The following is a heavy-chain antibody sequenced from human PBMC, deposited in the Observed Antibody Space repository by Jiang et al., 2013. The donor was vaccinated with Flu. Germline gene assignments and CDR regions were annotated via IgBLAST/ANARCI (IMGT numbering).Heavy chain of an antibody. CDR3: AKENLWPSYYFDP. Sequence: GLVQPGGSLRLSCAASGFTFSSYTMSWVRQAPGKGLEWVSAISGSGTRTYFADSLKGRFTISRDNSKNTLYLQMGSLRAEDTAVYFCAKENLWPSYYFDPWGQGTLVTVSS. D-gene: IGHD3-16*01. V-gene: IGHV3-23*01. CDR1: GFTFSSYT. J-gene: IGHJ4*02. CDR2: ISGSGTRT.